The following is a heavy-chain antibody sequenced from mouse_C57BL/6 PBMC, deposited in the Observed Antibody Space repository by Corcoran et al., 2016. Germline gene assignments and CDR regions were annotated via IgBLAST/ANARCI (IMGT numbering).Heavy chain of an antibody. CDR2: INTYSGVP. CDR1: GYTFTTYG. J-gene: IGHJ1*03. Sequence: QIQLVQSGPELKKPGETVKISCKASGYTFTTYGMSWVKQAPGKGLKWMGWINTYSGVPTYADDFKGRFAFSLETSASTAYLQINNLKNEDTATYFCAREGLRYWYFDVWGTGTTVTVSS. V-gene: IGHV9-3*01. CDR3: AREGLRYWYFDV. D-gene: IGHD1-1*01.